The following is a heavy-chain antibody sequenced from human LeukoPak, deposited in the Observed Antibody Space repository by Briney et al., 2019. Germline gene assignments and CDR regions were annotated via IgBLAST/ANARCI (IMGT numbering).Heavy chain of an antibody. CDR3: GGNNWFDP. V-gene: IGHV3-73*01. D-gene: IGHD3-16*01. J-gene: IGHJ5*02. CDR1: GFTFSDSA. CDR2: IRTKANSYAT. Sequence: GGSLRLSCAASGFTFSDSAMHWVRQASGRGLEWVGRIRTKANSYATAYAESLKGRFTISRDDSKNTAYLQMNSLKTEDTAVYYCGGNNWFDPWGQGTLVTVSS.